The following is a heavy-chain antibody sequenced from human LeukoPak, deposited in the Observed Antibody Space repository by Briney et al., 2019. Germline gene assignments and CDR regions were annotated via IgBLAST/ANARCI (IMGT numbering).Heavy chain of an antibody. V-gene: IGHV1-46*01. CDR2: INPSGGST. CDR3: AKSGYSYGWVSYFDY. D-gene: IGHD5-18*01. Sequence: ASVKVSCKASGYTFTSYYMHWVRQAPGQRLEWMGIINPSGGSTSYAQKFQGRVTMTRDTSTSTVYMELSSLRAEDTAVYFCAKSGYSYGWVSYFDYWGQGTLVTVSS. J-gene: IGHJ4*02. CDR1: GYTFTSYY.